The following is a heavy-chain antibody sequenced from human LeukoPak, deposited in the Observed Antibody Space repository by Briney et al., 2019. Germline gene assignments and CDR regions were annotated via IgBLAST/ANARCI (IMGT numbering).Heavy chain of an antibody. CDR1: GFIFDDYG. J-gene: IGHJ6*03. D-gene: IGHD6-19*01. Sequence: TGGSLRLSCAASGFIFDDYGMSWVRQAPGKGLEWVSGINWNGGSTGYADSVKGRFTISRDNAKNSLSLQMNSLRAEDTALYYCARSGSGYYYYYYMDVWGKGTTVTVSS. CDR3: ARSGSGYYYYYYMDV. V-gene: IGHV3-20*04. CDR2: INWNGGST.